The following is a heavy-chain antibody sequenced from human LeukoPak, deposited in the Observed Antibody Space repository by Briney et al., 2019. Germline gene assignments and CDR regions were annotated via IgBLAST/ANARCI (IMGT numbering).Heavy chain of an antibody. D-gene: IGHD1-1*01. Sequence: KSSQTLSLTRTVSGGSISSGGYYWSWIRQHPGKGLEWIGYIYYSGSTYYNPSLKSRVTISVDTSKNQFSLKLSSVTAADTAVYYCARAEAWNPPDYWGQGTLVTVSS. V-gene: IGHV4-31*03. CDR2: IYYSGST. CDR1: GGSISSGGYY. CDR3: ARAEAWNPPDY. J-gene: IGHJ4*02.